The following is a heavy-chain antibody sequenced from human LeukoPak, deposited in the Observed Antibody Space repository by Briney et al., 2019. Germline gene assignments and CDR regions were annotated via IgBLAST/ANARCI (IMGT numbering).Heavy chain of an antibody. CDR3: ARDSGYSSGYPFDY. Sequence: GGSLRLSCAASGFTVRSNYMSWVRQAPGKGLEWVSVIYSGGSTYYADSVKGRFTISRDNSKNTLYLQMNSLRAEDTAVYYCARDSGYSSGYPFDYWGQGTLVTVSS. CDR1: GFTVRSNY. V-gene: IGHV3-66*01. J-gene: IGHJ4*02. D-gene: IGHD2-15*01. CDR2: IYSGGST.